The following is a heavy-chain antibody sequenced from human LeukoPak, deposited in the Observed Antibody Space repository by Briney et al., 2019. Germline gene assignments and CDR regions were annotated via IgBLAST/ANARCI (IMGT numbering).Heavy chain of an antibody. CDR1: GFTFSSYS. CDR3: ASVTDSSSSRGHYFDY. CDR2: ISGSSSYI. D-gene: IGHD6-6*01. Sequence: GGSLRLSCAASGFTFSSYSMSWVRQAPGKGLEWVSSISGSSSYIYYADSVKGRFTISRDNAKNSLYLQMNSLRAEDTAVYYCASVTDSSSSRGHYFDYWGQGTLVTVSS. J-gene: IGHJ4*02. V-gene: IGHV3-21*01.